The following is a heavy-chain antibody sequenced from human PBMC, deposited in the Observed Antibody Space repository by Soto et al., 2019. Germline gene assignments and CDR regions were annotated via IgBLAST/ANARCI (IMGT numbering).Heavy chain of an antibody. CDR1: GYRFTTYW. CDR2: VYPSDSDT. Sequence: PGESMKISCKGSGYRFTTYWIGWVRQMPGKGLEWMGMVYPSDSDTRYSPSFQGQVTISADKSINTAYLQWSRLTASDTAMYYCTRAYVRAGDFDIWGQGTMVTVSS. CDR3: TRAYVRAGDFDI. V-gene: IGHV5-51*01. D-gene: IGHD3-10*02. J-gene: IGHJ3*02.